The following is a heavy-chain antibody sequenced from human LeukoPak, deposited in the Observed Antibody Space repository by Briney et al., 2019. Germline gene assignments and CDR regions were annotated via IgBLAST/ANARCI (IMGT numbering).Heavy chain of an antibody. Sequence: KPGGSLRLSCAASGFTFGDYYMSWIRQAPGKGLEWVSYISSRSSYTNYTDSVKGRLTISRDNAKNSLYLQMNSLRAEDTAVYYCARVLSSSWGAYYYYGRDVWGQGTTVTVSS. J-gene: IGHJ6*02. CDR2: ISSRSSYT. V-gene: IGHV3-11*06. D-gene: IGHD6-13*01. CDR3: ARVLSSSWGAYYYYGRDV. CDR1: GFTFGDYY.